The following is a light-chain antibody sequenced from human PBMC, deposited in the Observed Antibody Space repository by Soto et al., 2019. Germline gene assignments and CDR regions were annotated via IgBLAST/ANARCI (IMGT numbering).Light chain of an antibody. CDR3: QQYYSSPPT. J-gene: IGKJ2*01. CDR1: QSVLYSSNNENY. Sequence: DIVMTQSPDSLAVSLGERATINCKSSQSVLYSSNNENYLAWYQQKPGQPPKLLIYWASTRELGVPDRFSGSGSGTDFTLTISSLQAEDVAVYHCQQYYSSPPTFGQGTKVEIK. V-gene: IGKV4-1*01. CDR2: WAS.